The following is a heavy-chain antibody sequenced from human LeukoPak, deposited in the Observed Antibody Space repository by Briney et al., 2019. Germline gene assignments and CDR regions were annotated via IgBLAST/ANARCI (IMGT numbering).Heavy chain of an antibody. J-gene: IGHJ4*02. CDR3: AKRGVVTRVILVGFHKEAYYFDS. D-gene: IGHD3-22*01. V-gene: IGHV3-23*01. Sequence: GGSLRLSCAVSGITLSNYGMSWVRQAPGKGLEWVAGISDSGGRTNYADSVKGRFTISRDNPKNTLYLQMNSLRAEDTAVNFCAKRGVVTRVILVGFHKEAYYFDSWGQGALVTVSS. CDR2: ISDSGGRT. CDR1: GITLSNYG.